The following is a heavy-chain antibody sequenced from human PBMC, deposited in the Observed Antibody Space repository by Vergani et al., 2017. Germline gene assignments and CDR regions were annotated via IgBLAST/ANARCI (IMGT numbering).Heavy chain of an antibody. Sequence: QVQLQESGPGLVKPSETLSLTCAVSGYSISSTYYWGWIRQPPGKGLEWIGSIYHSGSTYNNPSLKSRVTISVDTSKNQCSLKLSSVTAADTAVYYCARHRGDNDRGGMDVWGQGTTVTVSS. D-gene: IGHD2-21*02. V-gene: IGHV4-38-2*01. CDR2: IYHSGST. J-gene: IGHJ6*02. CDR3: ARHRGDNDRGGMDV. CDR1: GYSISSTYY.